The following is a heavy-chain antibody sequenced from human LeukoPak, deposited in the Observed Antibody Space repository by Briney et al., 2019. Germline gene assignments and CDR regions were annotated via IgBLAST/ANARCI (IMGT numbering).Heavy chain of an antibody. CDR2: ISGSGEMI. D-gene: IGHD6-13*01. Sequence: PGGSLRLSCGASGFTFGNYGMSWVRQASGKGLEWVSGISGSGEMIHYADSVKGRFTISRDNSKNTVYLQMNSLRVDDTAVYYCARGGGASTWYPYYFDNWGQGTLVTVSS. V-gene: IGHV3-23*01. CDR3: ARGGGASTWYPYYFDN. CDR1: GFTFGNYG. J-gene: IGHJ4*02.